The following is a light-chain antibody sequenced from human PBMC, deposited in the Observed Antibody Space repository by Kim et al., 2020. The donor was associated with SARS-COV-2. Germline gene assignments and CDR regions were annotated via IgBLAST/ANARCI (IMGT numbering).Light chain of an antibody. Sequence: ATINCKASQNVLYSSNNKNYLAGYQQKPGQPPKLLMYWASTRESGVPDRFSGSGSGTDFTLTISSLQAEDVAVYYCQQYYSIPPTFGQGTKVDIK. J-gene: IGKJ1*01. CDR1: QNVLYSSNNKNY. CDR2: WAS. V-gene: IGKV4-1*01. CDR3: QQYYSIPPT.